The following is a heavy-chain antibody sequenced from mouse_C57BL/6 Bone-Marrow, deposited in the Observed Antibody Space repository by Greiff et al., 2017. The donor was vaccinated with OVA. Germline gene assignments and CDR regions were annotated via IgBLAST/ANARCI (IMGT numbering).Heavy chain of an antibody. CDR2: IHPNSGST. CDR3: ARHDGYPAWFAY. V-gene: IGHV1-64*01. D-gene: IGHD2-3*01. J-gene: IGHJ3*01. CDR1: GYTFTSYW. Sequence: QVQLQQPGAELVKPGASVKLSCKASGYTFTSYWMHWVKQRPGQGLEWIGMIHPNSGSTNYNEKFKSKATLTVDKSSSTAYMQLSSLTSEDSAVDYCARHDGYPAWFAYWGQGTLVTVSA.